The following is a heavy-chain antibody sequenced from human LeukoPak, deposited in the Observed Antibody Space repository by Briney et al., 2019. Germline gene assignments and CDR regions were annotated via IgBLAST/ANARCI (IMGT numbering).Heavy chain of an antibody. CDR1: RFTFSDHF. V-gene: IGHV3-11*01. CDR2: ISSSGSTK. Sequence: GGSLRLSCAASRFTFSDHFMTWIRQAPGKGLEWDSHISSSGSTKYYADSVKGRFTISRDNAKNSLFLQMNTLRVEDTAVYYCARVRRYNWNSVSYFDYWGQGTLVTVSS. CDR3: ARVRRYNWNSVSYFDY. J-gene: IGHJ4*02. D-gene: IGHD1-7*01.